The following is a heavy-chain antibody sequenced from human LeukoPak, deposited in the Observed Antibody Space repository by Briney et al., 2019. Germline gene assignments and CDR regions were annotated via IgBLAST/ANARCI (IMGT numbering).Heavy chain of an antibody. D-gene: IGHD2-2*01. V-gene: IGHV3-7*01. CDR1: GLTFSNYW. J-gene: IGHJ4*02. Sequence: HPGGSLRLSCAASGLTFSNYWMSWVRQAPGKGLEWVANIKEDGNEKYYMDSVKGRFTISRDNAKKSLYLQMNSLRAEDTAVYYCARDRSRFYYWGQGTPVTVSS. CDR3: ARDRSRFYY. CDR2: IKEDGNEK.